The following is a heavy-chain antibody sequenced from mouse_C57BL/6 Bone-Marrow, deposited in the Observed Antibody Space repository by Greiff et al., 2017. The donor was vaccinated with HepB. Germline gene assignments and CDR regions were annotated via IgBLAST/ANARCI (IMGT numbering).Heavy chain of an antibody. CDR1: GFNIKDDY. CDR3: ARDSSSPYAMDY. J-gene: IGHJ4*01. V-gene: IGHV14-2*01. Sequence: EVQLQQSGAELVKPGASVKLSCTASGFNIKDDYMHWVKQRTEQGLEWIGRCAPEDGETKYGPKFQGKATITADTSSNTAYLQLSSLTSEDTAVYYFARDSSSPYAMDYWGQGTSVTVSS. D-gene: IGHD1-1*01. CDR2: CAPEDGET.